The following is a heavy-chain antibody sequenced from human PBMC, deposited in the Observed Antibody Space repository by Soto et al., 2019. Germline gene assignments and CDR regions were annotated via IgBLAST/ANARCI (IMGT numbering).Heavy chain of an antibody. CDR2: VYYSGTT. J-gene: IGHJ4*02. CDR3: ARTTAVPNTLRSRYFFDY. CDR1: GGSFSGYY. D-gene: IGHD4-17*01. Sequence: SETLSLTCTVDGGSFSGYYWSWIRQPPGKRLEWIGYVYYSGTTNYNPSLKSRVTISVDLSKNRFSLRLSSVTTADTALYYCARTTAVPNTLRSRYFFDYWGQGTLVTVSS. V-gene: IGHV4-59*01.